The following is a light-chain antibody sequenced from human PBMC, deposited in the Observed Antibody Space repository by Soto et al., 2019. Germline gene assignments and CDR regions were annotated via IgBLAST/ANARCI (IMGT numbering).Light chain of an antibody. J-gene: IGKJ2*01. V-gene: IGKV3D-15*01. Sequence: EIVMTQSPATLSVSPGESATLSCRASQSVGSNLAWYQQKPGQAPSLLISGASTRATGIPARFSGSGSGTEFTLTISSLQSEDFAVYYCQQYIDWPETFGQGTKVEIK. CDR1: QSVGSN. CDR2: GAS. CDR3: QQYIDWPET.